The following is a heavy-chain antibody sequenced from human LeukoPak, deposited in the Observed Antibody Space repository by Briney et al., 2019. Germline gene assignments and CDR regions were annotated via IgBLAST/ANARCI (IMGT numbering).Heavy chain of an antibody. Sequence: PSETLSLTCTVSGDSISSYYWSWVRQPPGKGLEWIGEIYQSGSTNYNPTLKSRVTMSVDKSRNQFSLSLTSVTAADTAVYYCARGEQYGSGTVQFDYWGQGTLVTVSS. V-gene: IGHV4-59*12. CDR1: GDSISSYY. CDR2: IYQSGST. D-gene: IGHD3-10*01. CDR3: ARGEQYGSGTVQFDY. J-gene: IGHJ4*02.